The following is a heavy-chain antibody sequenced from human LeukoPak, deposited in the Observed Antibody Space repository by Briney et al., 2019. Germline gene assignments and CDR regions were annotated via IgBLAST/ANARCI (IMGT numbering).Heavy chain of an antibody. V-gene: IGHV4-30-2*01. CDR1: GGSISSGGYY. CDR3: ASAYSSSYLFDY. Sequence: SETLSLTCTVSGGSISSGGYYWSWIRQPPGKGLEWIGYIYHSGSTYYNPSLKSRVTISVDRSKNQFSLKLSSVTAADTAVYYCASAYSSSYLFDYWGQGTLVTVSS. D-gene: IGHD6-6*01. J-gene: IGHJ4*02. CDR2: IYHSGST.